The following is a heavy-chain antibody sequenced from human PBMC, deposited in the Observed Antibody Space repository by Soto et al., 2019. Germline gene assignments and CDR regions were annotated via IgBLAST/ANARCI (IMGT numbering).Heavy chain of an antibody. V-gene: IGHV1-69*12. CDR3: AGEGVTSSMSLPWMGDHCYGLDV. CDR2: IMPMFGVT. CDR1: GGTFNSHT. D-gene: IGHD2-2*01. Sequence: QVQLVQSGAEVKKPGSSVKVSCRAPGGTFNSHTISWVRQAPGQGLEWMGGIMPMFGVTNYVRKFQGRLTLTENEATTPASMEVSGLTSEDTAVYYWAGEGVTSSMSLPWMGDHCYGLDVWGQGTTVIVSS. J-gene: IGHJ6*02.